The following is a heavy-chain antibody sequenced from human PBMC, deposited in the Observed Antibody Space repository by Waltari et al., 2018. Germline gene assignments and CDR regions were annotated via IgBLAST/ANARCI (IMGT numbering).Heavy chain of an antibody. Sequence: QVQLQQWGAGLLKPSETLSLTCAVYGGSFSGYYWSWIRQPPGKGLEWIGEINHSVSTNYNPSLKSRVTESVEPSKNQFSLKLSSVTAADTAVYYCASPMVRGPRDYWGQGTLVTVSS. D-gene: IGHD3-10*01. CDR2: INHSVST. CDR3: ASPMVRGPRDY. CDR1: GGSFSGYY. J-gene: IGHJ4*02. V-gene: IGHV4-34*01.